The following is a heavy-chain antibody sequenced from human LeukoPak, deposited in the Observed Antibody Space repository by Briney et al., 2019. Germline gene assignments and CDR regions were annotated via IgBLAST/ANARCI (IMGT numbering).Heavy chain of an antibody. D-gene: IGHD3-10*01. V-gene: IGHV4-38-2*02. CDR2: IYHSGST. Sequence: SEILSLTCTVSGYSISSGYYWGWIRQPPGKGLEWIGSIYHSGSTYYNPSLKSRVTISVDTSKNQFSLKLSSVTAADTAVYYCARGMVRGSSTPNFDYWGQGTLVTVSS. CDR1: GYSISSGYY. J-gene: IGHJ4*02. CDR3: ARGMVRGSSTPNFDY.